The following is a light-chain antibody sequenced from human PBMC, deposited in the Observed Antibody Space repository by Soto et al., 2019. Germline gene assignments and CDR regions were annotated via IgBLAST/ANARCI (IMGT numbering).Light chain of an antibody. CDR2: GAS. CDR3: HQYGTFPIT. J-gene: IGKJ5*01. Sequence: EIVMTQSPATLSVSPGERASLSCRASQGVSGNLAWYQQKPGQAPRLLIYGASTRATGIPARFSGSWSGTDFTLTISRLEPEDFAVYFCHQYGTFPITFGQGTRREIK. V-gene: IGKV3D-15*01. CDR1: QGVSGN.